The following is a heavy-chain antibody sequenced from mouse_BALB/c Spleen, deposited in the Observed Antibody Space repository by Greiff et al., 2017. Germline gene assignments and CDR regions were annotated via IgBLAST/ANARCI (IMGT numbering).Heavy chain of an antibody. CDR1: GYTFTSYW. Sequence: QVQLKESGAELARPGASVKLSCKASGYTFTSYWMQWVKQRPGQGLEWIGAIYPGDGDTRYTQKFKGKATLTADKSSSTAYMQLSSLASEDSAVYYCARTHYYGFPAWFAYWGQGTLVTVSA. J-gene: IGHJ3*01. CDR3: ARTHYYGFPAWFAY. D-gene: IGHD1-1*01. V-gene: IGHV1-87*01. CDR2: IYPGDGDT.